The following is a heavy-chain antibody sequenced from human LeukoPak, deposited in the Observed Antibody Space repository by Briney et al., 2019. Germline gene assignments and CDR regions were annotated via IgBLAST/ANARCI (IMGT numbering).Heavy chain of an antibody. CDR1: GYTFTGYY. CDR3: ASKHYDSSGYYYEDDY. D-gene: IGHD3-22*01. Sequence: ASVKVSCKASGYTFTGYYMHWVRQAPGQGLEWMGWINPNSGGTNYAQKFQGRVTMTRDTSISTAYMELSRLRSDDTAVYCCASKHYDSSGYYYEDDYWGQGTLVTVSS. J-gene: IGHJ4*02. V-gene: IGHV1-2*02. CDR2: INPNSGGT.